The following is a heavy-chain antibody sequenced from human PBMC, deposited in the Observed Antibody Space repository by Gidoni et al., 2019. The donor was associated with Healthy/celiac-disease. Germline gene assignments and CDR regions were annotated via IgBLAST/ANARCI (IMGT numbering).Heavy chain of an antibody. J-gene: IGHJ6*03. CDR1: GYTFTSYA. CDR2: INAGNGNT. Sequence: QVQLVQSGAEVKKPGASVKVSCKASGYTFTSYAMHWVRQAPGQRLEWMGWINAGNGNTKYSQKFQGRVTITRDTSASTAYMELSSLRSEDTAVYYCARDPSWYYDIPHLWVYMDVWGKGTTVTVSS. CDR3: ARDPSWYYDIPHLWVYMDV. V-gene: IGHV1-3*01. D-gene: IGHD3-9*01.